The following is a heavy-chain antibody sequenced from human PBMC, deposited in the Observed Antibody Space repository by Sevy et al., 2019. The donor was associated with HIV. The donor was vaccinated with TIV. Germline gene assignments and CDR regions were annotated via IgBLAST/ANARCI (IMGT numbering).Heavy chain of an antibody. V-gene: IGHV3-7*01. D-gene: IGHD3-10*01. CDR3: TREGYYGYSGLDY. J-gene: IGHJ4*02. CDR2: IKEDGTEI. CDR1: GFTTGFTFSDYW. Sequence: GGSLRLSCAASGFTTGFTFSDYWMAWVRQAPGKGLEWVANIKEDGTEIYYLDSLKGRFTISRDNAKNLLYLQMNSLRAEDTAVYYCTREGYYGYSGLDYWGQGTLVTVSS.